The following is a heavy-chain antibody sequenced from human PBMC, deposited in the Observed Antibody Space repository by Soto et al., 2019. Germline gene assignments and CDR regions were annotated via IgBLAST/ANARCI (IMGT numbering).Heavy chain of an antibody. V-gene: IGHV4-30-2*01. Sequence: SETLSLTCAVSGGSISSGGYSWSWIRQPPGKGLEWIGYIYHSGSTYYNPSLKSRVTISVDRSKNQFSLKLSSVTAADTAVYYCARRITGTSPDFDYWGQGTLVTVSS. D-gene: IGHD1-20*01. CDR1: GGSISSGGYS. CDR3: ARRITGTSPDFDY. CDR2: IYHSGST. J-gene: IGHJ4*02.